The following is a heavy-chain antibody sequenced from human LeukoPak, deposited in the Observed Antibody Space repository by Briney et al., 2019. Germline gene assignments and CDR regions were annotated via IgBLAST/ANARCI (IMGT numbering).Heavy chain of an antibody. CDR2: ISYSGTT. CDR3: ARTTEGGYIGYFYYYYMDV. D-gene: IGHD5-18*01. V-gene: IGHV4-39*07. Sequence: SETLSLTCAVSGGSISSSTNWWRWVRQPPGKGLEWIGTISYSGTTYHSPSLKSRVTISVDTSKNQFSLKVTSMTAADTGVYYCARTTEGGYIGYFYYYYMDVWGKGTTVTISS. CDR1: GGSISSSTNW. J-gene: IGHJ6*03.